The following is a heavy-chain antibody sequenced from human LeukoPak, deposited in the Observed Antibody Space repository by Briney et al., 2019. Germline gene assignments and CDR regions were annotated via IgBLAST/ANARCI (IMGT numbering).Heavy chain of an antibody. CDR1: GYTFAGYF. CDR3: ARDLASTSNWEFDY. V-gene: IGHV1-2*04. J-gene: IGHJ4*02. Sequence: ASAKVSCKASGYTFAGYFIHWVRQAPGQGLEWMGRINPNSGDKEYAPKFQGWVTMTRDTSISTAYVEVRRLISDDTAVYYCARDLASTSNWEFDYWGQGTLVIVSS. CDR2: INPNSGDK. D-gene: IGHD1-26*01.